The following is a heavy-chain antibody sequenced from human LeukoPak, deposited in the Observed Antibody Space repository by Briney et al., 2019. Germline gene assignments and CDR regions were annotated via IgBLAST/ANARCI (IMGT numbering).Heavy chain of an antibody. CDR3: ARDYLLPLGPNGGDGFAF. CDR2: INPNSGGT. J-gene: IGHJ3*01. CDR1: GYTFTGYY. Sequence: PVASVKVSCKASGYTFTGYYIHWVRQAPGQGLQWMGWINPNSGGTSYAQNLQGRVTMTADTYTSTASMELRSLRSDDTAVYFCARDYLLPLGPNGGDGFAFWGQGTVVTVSS. D-gene: IGHD2-8*01. V-gene: IGHV1-2*02.